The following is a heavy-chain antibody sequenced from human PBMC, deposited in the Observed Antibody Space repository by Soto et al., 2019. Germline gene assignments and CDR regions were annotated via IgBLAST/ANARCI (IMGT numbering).Heavy chain of an antibody. CDR2: ISGSGGST. V-gene: IGHV3-23*01. J-gene: IGHJ4*02. D-gene: IGHD6-19*01. Sequence: EVQLLESGGGLVQPGGSLRLYCAASGFTFSSYAMSWVRQAPGKGLEWVSAISGSGGSTYYADSVKGRFTISRDNSKNTLYLQMNSLRAEDTAVYYCPKVSSGWYSNFDYWGQGTLVTVSS. CDR1: GFTFSSYA. CDR3: PKVSSGWYSNFDY.